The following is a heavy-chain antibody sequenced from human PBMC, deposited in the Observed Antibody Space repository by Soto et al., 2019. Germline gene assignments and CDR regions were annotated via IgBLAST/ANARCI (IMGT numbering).Heavy chain of an antibody. Sequence: ASVKVSCKASGYTFTSYGISWVRQAPGQGLEWMGWISAYNGNTYYAQKLQGRVTMTTDTSTNTVYMELRSLTPDDTAVYYCARGGHIAVVTASFDYWGQGTPVTVSS. CDR1: GYTFTSYG. CDR3: ARGGHIAVVTASFDY. J-gene: IGHJ4*02. D-gene: IGHD2-21*02. CDR2: ISAYNGNT. V-gene: IGHV1-18*01.